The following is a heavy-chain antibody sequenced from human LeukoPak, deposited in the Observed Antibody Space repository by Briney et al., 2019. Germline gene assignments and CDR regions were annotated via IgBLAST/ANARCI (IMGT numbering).Heavy chain of an antibody. D-gene: IGHD2-15*01. Sequence: SETLSLTCTVSGGSIKSYYWSWIRQPPGKGLEWIGSIYYSGGTHYNPSLKSRVTISLDTSKNQFSLKLSSVIAVDTATYYCAGHLAGSCYPWGQGTLVTVSS. CDR1: GGSIKSYY. V-gene: IGHV4-59*08. CDR2: IYYSGGT. CDR3: AGHLAGSCYP. J-gene: IGHJ5*02.